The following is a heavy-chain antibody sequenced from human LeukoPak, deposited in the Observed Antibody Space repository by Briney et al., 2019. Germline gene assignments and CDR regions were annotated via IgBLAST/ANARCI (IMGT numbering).Heavy chain of an antibody. CDR3: ARGRVAAYYYYMDV. V-gene: IGHV4-4*07. Sequence: ASETLSLTCTVSGGSISSYYWSWIRQPAGKGLEWIGRIYTSGSTNYNPSLKSRVTMSVDTSKNQFSLKLSSVTAADTAVYYCARGRVAAYYYYMDVWGKGTTVTISS. CDR1: GGSISSYY. CDR2: IYTSGST. D-gene: IGHD2-15*01. J-gene: IGHJ6*03.